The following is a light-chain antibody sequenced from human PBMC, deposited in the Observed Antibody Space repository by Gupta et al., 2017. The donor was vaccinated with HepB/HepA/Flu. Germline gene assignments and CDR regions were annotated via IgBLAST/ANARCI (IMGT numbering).Light chain of an antibody. V-gene: IGKV1-9*01. CDR3: LQLISYPLT. Sequence: DILLTQSPSLLSASVGDRVSLTCRASQDISSYLAWYQQKPGKAPKLLIYGAYTLQSGVPPRCSGSGSGTEFTLTISSLQPEDLATYYCLQLISYPLTFGGGTKVEIK. J-gene: IGKJ4*01. CDR1: QDISSY. CDR2: GAY.